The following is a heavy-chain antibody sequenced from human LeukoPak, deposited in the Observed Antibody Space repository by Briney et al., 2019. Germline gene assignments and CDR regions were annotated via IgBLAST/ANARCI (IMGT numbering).Heavy chain of an antibody. CDR3: AREYTPYCSTTRCYVHMPYYYYYMDV. CDR1: DGSISSYY. D-gene: IGHD2-2*01. V-gene: IGHV4-59*01. J-gene: IGHJ6*03. CDR2: IYYSGST. Sequence: PSETLSLTCTVSDGSISSYYWSWIRQPPGKGLEWIGYIYYSGSTNYNPSLKSRVTISVDTSKNQFSLKLSSVTAADTAVYYCAREYTPYCSTTRCYVHMPYYYYYMDVWGKGTTVTVSS.